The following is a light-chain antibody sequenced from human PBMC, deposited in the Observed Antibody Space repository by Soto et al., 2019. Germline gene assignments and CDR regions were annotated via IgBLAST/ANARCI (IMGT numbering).Light chain of an antibody. CDR2: RAS. Sequence: EMVMTQSPATLSVSPGERATLSCRASQSVTDNNIAWYQVKPGQAPRLLIYRASIRATGVSGRVSGSGSGTEFALTISGLQSEDFAVYFCQQYAVWPPYTFGQGTKVEI. J-gene: IGKJ2*01. CDR3: QQYAVWPPYT. CDR1: QSVTDNN. V-gene: IGKV3-15*01.